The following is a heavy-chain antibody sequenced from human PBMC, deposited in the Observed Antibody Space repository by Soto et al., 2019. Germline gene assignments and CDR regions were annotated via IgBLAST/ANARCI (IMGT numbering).Heavy chain of an antibody. Sequence: SXXXSXXXSGCTFSSYAISWVRQAPGQGLEWMGGIIPIFGTANYAQKFQGRVTITADESTSTAYMELSSLRSEDTAVYYCARDTVGATGYYFDYWGQGTLVTVSS. CDR1: GCTFSSYA. CDR2: IIPIFGTA. V-gene: IGHV1-69*13. CDR3: ARDTVGATGYYFDY. J-gene: IGHJ4*02. D-gene: IGHD1-26*01.